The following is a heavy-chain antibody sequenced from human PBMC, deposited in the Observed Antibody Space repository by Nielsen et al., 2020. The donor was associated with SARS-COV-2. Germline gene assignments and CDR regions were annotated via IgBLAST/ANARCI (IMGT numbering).Heavy chain of an antibody. V-gene: IGHV3-23*01. J-gene: IGHJ3*02. CDR3: VKNYLPGTRALET. Sequence: GESLKISCAASGFTFRTYGMTWVRQAPGKGLEWVSWISDSGGNKYYADSVKGRFTISRDNSKSMLFLQMSSLRAEDTAVYYCVKNYLPGTRALETWGQGSMVAVSS. D-gene: IGHD1-1*01. CDR2: ISDSGGNK. CDR1: GFTFRTYG.